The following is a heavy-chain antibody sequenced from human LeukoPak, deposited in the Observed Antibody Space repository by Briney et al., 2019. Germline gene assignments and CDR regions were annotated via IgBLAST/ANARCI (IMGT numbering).Heavy chain of an antibody. CDR3: AKDFVVVPGNVNYFDY. D-gene: IGHD2-21*02. CDR1: GFTFSNYA. Sequence: GGSLRLSCAASGFTFSNYAMSWVRQAPGRGLEWVSAISGSGDNTYYADSVKGRFTVSRDNAKNTLYVQMKSLRAEDTAVYYCAKDFVVVPGNVNYFDYWGQGTLVTVSS. CDR2: ISGSGDNT. V-gene: IGHV3-23*01. J-gene: IGHJ4*02.